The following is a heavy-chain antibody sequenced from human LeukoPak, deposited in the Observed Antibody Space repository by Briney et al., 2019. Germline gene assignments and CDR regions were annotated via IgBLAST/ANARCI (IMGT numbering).Heavy chain of an antibody. D-gene: IGHD2-15*01. J-gene: IGHJ6*02. CDR2: ISGSGGGT. CDR1: GFTFSSYA. CDR3: ARDAPPAIYCSGGSCLYGMDV. Sequence: GGSLRLSCAASGFTFSSYAVSWVRQAPGKGLEWVSAISGSGGGTYYADSVKGRFTISRDTSKNTLYLQMNSLRDEDTAVYYCARDAPPAIYCSGGSCLYGMDVWGQGTTVTVSS. V-gene: IGHV3-23*01.